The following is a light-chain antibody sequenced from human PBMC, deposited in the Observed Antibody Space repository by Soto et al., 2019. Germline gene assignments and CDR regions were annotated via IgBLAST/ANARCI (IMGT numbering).Light chain of an antibody. J-gene: IGKJ4*01. CDR3: HQYVSSPLT. CDR2: GAS. Sequence: EIVLTQSPGTLSLSPGERATLSCRASQSVSSSYLAWYQQKPGQAPRLLIYGASSRATGIPDRFSGSGSGTDFTLTISRLEPEDFAVYYCHQYVSSPLTVGGGTKVEIK. CDR1: QSVSSSY. V-gene: IGKV3-20*01.